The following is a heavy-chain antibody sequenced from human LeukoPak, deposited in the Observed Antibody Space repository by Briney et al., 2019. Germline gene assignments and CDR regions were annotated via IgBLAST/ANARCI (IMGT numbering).Heavy chain of an antibody. CDR2: IYKSGSI. CDR3: ARDPSPYYDILTGQRYFDL. CDR1: GGSITSYY. J-gene: IGHJ2*01. D-gene: IGHD3-9*01. V-gene: IGHV4-59*01. Sequence: SETLSLTCTVSGGSITSYYWSWIRQSPGKGLEWIGYIYKSGSINYNPSLKSPVTISVDKSKNQFSLKLSSVTAADTAVYYCARDPSPYYDILTGQRYFDLWGRGTLVTVSS.